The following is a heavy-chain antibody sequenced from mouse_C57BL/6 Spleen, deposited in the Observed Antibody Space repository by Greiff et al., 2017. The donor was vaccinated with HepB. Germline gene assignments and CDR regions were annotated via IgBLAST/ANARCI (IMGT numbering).Heavy chain of an antibody. D-gene: IGHD1-1*01. CDR1: GYTFTDYN. CDR3: SYYYGSSPYYFDY. CDR2: INPNNGGT. Sequence: VQLQQSGPELVKPGASVKMSCKASGYTFTDYNMHWVKQSHGKSLEWIGYINPNNGGTSYNQKFKGKATLTVNKSSSTAYMELRSLTSEDSAVYYCSYYYGSSPYYFDYWGQGTTLTVSS. J-gene: IGHJ2*01. V-gene: IGHV1-22*01.